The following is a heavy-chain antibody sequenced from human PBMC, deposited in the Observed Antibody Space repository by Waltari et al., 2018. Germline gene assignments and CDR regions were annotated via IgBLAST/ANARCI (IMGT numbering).Heavy chain of an antibody. Sequence: NYGMHWVRQAPGKGLEWVTFIRYDGRIKYYADSVKGRFSISRDNSKNTLYMQMNSLKDEDTAVYYCAKDGGGKVAGTWSIDYWGQGTRVTVSS. D-gene: IGHD6-19*01. J-gene: IGHJ4*02. CDR1: NYG. V-gene: IGHV3-30*02. CDR2: IRYDGRIK. CDR3: AKDGGGKVAGTWSIDY.